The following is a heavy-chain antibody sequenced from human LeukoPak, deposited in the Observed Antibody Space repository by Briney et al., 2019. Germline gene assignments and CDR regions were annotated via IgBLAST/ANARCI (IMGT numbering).Heavy chain of an antibody. CDR2: IHYSGST. CDR3: ARSSSSGYFYIDY. Sequence: PSETLSLTCTVSGDSISSYYWSWIRQFPGKGLEWIGYIHYSGSTNYNPSIQSRVTMSTDTPKKLFFMKLTSVTAADSAVYYCARSSSSGYFYIDYWGQGTLVTVSS. CDR1: GDSISSYY. V-gene: IGHV4-59*01. J-gene: IGHJ4*02. D-gene: IGHD3-22*01.